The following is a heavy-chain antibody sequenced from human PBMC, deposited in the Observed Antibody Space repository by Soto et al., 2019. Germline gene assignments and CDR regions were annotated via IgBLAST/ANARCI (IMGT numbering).Heavy chain of an antibody. J-gene: IGHJ6*03. D-gene: IGHD3-10*01. Sequence: GGSLRLSCAASGFTFSSYAMSWVRQAPGKGLEWVSAISGSGGSTCYADSVKGRFTISRDNSKNTLDLQMNSLRAEDTAVYYCAKGDHYGSGSSPGGYYYYYYYMDVWGKGTTVTVSS. CDR1: GFTFSSYA. CDR3: AKGDHYGSGSSPGGYYYYYYYMDV. V-gene: IGHV3-23*01. CDR2: ISGSGGST.